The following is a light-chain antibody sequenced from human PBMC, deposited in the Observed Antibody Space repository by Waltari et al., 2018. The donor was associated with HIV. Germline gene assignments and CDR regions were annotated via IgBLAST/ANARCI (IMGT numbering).Light chain of an antibody. CDR3: QQYFSPPPLT. CDR2: AAS. V-gene: IGKV1-NL1*01. J-gene: IGKJ4*01. Sequence: DIQMTQSPSSLSASVGDRVTITSRASQAISNSLAWYQQKPGKAPKLLLYAASRLESGVPSRFSGSRSGTDYALTISSLQPEDFAVYYCQQYFSPPPLTFGGGTKVEIK. CDR1: QAISNS.